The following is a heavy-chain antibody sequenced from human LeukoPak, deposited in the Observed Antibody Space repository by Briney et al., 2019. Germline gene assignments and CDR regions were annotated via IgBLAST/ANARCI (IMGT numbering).Heavy chain of an antibody. CDR1: GLTFYTYA. Sequence: GGSLRLSCSVSGLTFYTYAMSWVRQAPGKGLGWVSAISGRDGRTYYTDSVKGRFTISRDNSKNTLYLQMNSLRAEDTAVYYCCTSPSFGSSWYQFNYWGQGALVTVSS. CDR2: ISGRDGRT. CDR3: CTSPSFGSSWYQFNY. V-gene: IGHV3-23*01. D-gene: IGHD6-13*01. J-gene: IGHJ4*02.